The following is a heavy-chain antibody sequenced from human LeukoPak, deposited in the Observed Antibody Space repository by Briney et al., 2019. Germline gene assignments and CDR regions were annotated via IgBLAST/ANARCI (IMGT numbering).Heavy chain of an antibody. D-gene: IGHD1-26*01. V-gene: IGHV3-23*01. CDR3: AKDSSHVSGNYDYLDY. J-gene: IGHJ4*02. CDR2: ISGSGGNT. CDR1: GFIFSNFA. Sequence: GGSLRLSCASSGFIFSNFAISWVRQAPGEGLEWVSVISGSGGNTYYADSVKGRFTISRDSSKNILDLQMNSLRADDTAVYYCAKDSSHVSGNYDYLDYWGQGALVTVSS.